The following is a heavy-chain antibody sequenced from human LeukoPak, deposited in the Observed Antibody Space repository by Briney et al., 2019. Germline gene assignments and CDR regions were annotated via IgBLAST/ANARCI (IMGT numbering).Heavy chain of an antibody. J-gene: IGHJ6*02. CDR3: ARDGGIAAAGSLDV. Sequence: GGSLRLSCAASRFTFSSYSMNWVRQAPGKGLEWVANIKQGGSEKYYVDSVKGRFTISRDNAKNSLYLQMNSLRAEDTAVYYCARDGGIAAAGSLDVWGQGTTVTVSS. CDR1: RFTFSSYS. V-gene: IGHV3-7*01. D-gene: IGHD6-13*01. CDR2: IKQGGSEK.